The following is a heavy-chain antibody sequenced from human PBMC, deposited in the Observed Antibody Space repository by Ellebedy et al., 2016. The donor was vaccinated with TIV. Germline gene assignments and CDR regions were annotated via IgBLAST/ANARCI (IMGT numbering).Heavy chain of an antibody. V-gene: IGHV1-18*01. CDR2: MNPNSGNT. CDR1: GGTFSSYA. Sequence: ASVKVSXXASGGTFSSYAISWVRQAPGQGLEWMGWMNPNSGNTNYAQKLQGRVTMTTDTSTSTAYMELRSLRSDDTAVYYCARGDVLGYCSSTSCRYWYFDLWGRGTLVTVSS. CDR3: ARGDVLGYCSSTSCRYWYFDL. D-gene: IGHD2-2*01. J-gene: IGHJ2*01.